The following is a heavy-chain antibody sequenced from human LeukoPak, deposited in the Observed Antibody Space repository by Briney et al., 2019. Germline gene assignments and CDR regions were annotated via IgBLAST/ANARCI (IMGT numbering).Heavy chain of an antibody. D-gene: IGHD3-22*01. CDR2: IYDSGSN. Sequence: RASETLSLTCTGSGGSISSYYWSWIRQPPGKGLEWIGYIYDSGSNNYNPSLKSRVTISVDTSKNQFSLKLSSVPAADTAVYYCARDQGTYYYDSSGYYNFDYWGQGTLVTVSS. CDR1: GGSISSYY. V-gene: IGHV4-59*12. CDR3: ARDQGTYYYDSSGYYNFDY. J-gene: IGHJ4*02.